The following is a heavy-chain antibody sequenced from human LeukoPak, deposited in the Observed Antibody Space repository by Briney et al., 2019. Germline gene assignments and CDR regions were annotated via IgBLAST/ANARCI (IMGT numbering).Heavy chain of an antibody. CDR3: ARGVEPLAGNYLAY. Sequence: GGSLTLSCAASGFTVITNDMTGVRQPRGKGREWVSVRYSEGKKKYVVCVQGRCTISRDNSKNTLDGEMNSLRPEDTAVYYLARGVEPLAGNYLAYWGQGTLVIVSS. J-gene: IGHJ4*02. CDR2: RYSEGKK. V-gene: IGHV3-53*01. CDR1: GFTVITND. D-gene: IGHD6-19*01.